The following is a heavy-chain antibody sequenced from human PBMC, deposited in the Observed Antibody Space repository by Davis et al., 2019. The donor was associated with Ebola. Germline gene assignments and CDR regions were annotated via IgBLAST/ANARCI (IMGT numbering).Heavy chain of an antibody. CDR2: ISSSSSYI. V-gene: IGHV3-21*04. Sequence: GESLKISCAASGFTFSSYSMNWVRQAPGKGLEWVSSISSSSSYIYYADSVKGRFTISRDNSKNTLYLQMNSLRAEDTAVYYCAKEIIAVAISRPFQHWGQGTLVTVSS. D-gene: IGHD6-19*01. J-gene: IGHJ1*01. CDR3: AKEIIAVAISRPFQH. CDR1: GFTFSSYS.